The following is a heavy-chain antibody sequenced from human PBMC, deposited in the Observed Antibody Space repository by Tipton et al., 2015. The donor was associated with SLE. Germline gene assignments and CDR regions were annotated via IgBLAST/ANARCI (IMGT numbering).Heavy chain of an antibody. CDR1: GFIFSSYG. V-gene: IGHV3-30*19. D-gene: IGHD4-17*01. CDR2: IRYDGSQK. CDR3: ATSTVTTDPAYYYGMDV. J-gene: IGHJ6*02. Sequence: RSLRLSCAASGFIFSSYGMHWVRQAPGKGLEWVALIRYDGSQKFYSDSVKGRFTISRDNSKNMLFLQLSSLRAADTAVYYCATSTVTTDPAYYYGMDVWGQGTTVTVSS.